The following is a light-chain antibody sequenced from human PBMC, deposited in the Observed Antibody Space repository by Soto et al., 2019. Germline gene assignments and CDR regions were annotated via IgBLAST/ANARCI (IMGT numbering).Light chain of an antibody. CDR3: AAWDDSLSGVV. V-gene: IGLV1-47*01. CDR1: SSNIGSNY. J-gene: IGLJ2*01. CDR2: RNS. Sequence: QSVLTQPPSASGTPGQRVTISCSGSSSNIGSNYVYWYQQLPGTVPQLLIYRNSERPSGVPDRFSGSKSGTSAFLAISGLRYEDEADYYCAAWDDSLSGVVFGGGTKLTVL.